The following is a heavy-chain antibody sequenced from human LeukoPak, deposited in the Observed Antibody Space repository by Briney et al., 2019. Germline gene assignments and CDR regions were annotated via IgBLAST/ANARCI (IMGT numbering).Heavy chain of an antibody. CDR3: VRAMDV. CDR1: GFTYSTYW. CDR2: IKQDESEK. V-gene: IGHV3-7*03. Sequence: GGSLRLSCAATGFTYSTYWMTWVRQAPGKGLEWVANIKQDESEKYYVDSVKGRFTISRDNAKSSLFLQMNSLRVEDTAVYYCVRAMDVWGQGTTVTVSS. J-gene: IGHJ6*02.